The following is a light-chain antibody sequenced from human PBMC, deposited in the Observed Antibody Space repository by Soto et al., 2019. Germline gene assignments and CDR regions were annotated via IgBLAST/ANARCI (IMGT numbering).Light chain of an antibody. Sequence: QSALTQPASVSGSPGQSITFSCTGTSSDLGGYNYVSWCQQHPGKAPKLVIYDVSNRPSGVSNRFSGSKSGNTASLTISGLQADDEADYYCSSYTTTSTLVFGGGTKLTVL. J-gene: IGLJ2*01. CDR1: SSDLGGYNY. V-gene: IGLV2-14*01. CDR2: DVS. CDR3: SSYTTTSTLV.